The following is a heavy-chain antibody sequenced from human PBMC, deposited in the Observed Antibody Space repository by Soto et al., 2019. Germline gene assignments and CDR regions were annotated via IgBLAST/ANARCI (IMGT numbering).Heavy chain of an antibody. CDR2: IDPRDSYT. J-gene: IGHJ4*02. V-gene: IGHV5-10-1*01. CDR3: ARRGYSYADGCDY. Sequence: GESLKISCKGSGYSFTNNWISWVRQMPGKGLEWMGRIDPRDSYTNYSPSFQGHVTISVDKSDNTSYLQWNSLRAEDTAVYYCARRGYSYADGCDYWGQGTLVTVSS. CDR1: GYSFTNNW. D-gene: IGHD5-18*01.